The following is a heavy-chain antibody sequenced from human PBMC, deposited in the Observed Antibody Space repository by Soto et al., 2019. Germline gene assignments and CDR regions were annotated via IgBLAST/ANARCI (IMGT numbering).Heavy chain of an antibody. Sequence: SETLSLTCTVSGGSISNYYWSWIRQPPGKGLEWIGYIYYSGSTNYNPSLKSRVTISVDTSKNQFSPKLSSVTAADTAVYYCARGGSGSYGNYYYYMDVWGKGTTVTVSS. V-gene: IGHV4-59*01. CDR1: GGSISNYY. CDR3: ARGGSGSYGNYYYYMDV. D-gene: IGHD3-10*01. J-gene: IGHJ6*03. CDR2: IYYSGST.